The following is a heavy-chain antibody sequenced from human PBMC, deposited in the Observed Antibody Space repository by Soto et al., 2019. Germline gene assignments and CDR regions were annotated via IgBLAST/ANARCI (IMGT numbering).Heavy chain of an antibody. Sequence: GESLKISCKGSGYSFTSYWIGWVRQMPGKGLEWMGIIYPGNSDTRYSPSFQGQVTISADKSIRTAYLQWSSLKASDTAIYYCARQSPTVTTRLHYYYRMDVWGQGTTVTVSS. CDR1: GYSFTSYW. CDR2: IYPGNSDT. V-gene: IGHV5-51*01. J-gene: IGHJ6*02. D-gene: IGHD4-17*01. CDR3: ARQSPTVTTRLHYYYRMDV.